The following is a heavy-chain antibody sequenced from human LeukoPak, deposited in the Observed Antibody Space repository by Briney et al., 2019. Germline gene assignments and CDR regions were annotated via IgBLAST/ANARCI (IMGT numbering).Heavy chain of an antibody. V-gene: IGHV3-23*01. CDR1: GFTFSSYA. CDR2: ISGSGGST. Sequence: GGSLRLSCAASGFTFSSYAMSWVRQAPGKGLEWVSAISGSGGSTYYADSVKGRFTISRDNSKNTLYLQMNSLRAEDTAVYYCAKSGLFRQNDFWSGYERPEFDYWGQGTLVTVSS. CDR3: AKSGLFRQNDFWSGYERPEFDY. J-gene: IGHJ4*02. D-gene: IGHD3-3*01.